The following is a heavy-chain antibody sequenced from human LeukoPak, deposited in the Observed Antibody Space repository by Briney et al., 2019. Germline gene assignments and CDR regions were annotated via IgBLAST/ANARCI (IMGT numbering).Heavy chain of an antibody. V-gene: IGHV3-23*01. Sequence: GGSLRLSCAASGLTLSDAWMSWVRQAPGKGLEWVSAISGSGGSTYYADSVKGRFTISRDNSKNTLYLQMNSLRAEDTAVYYCAKVSVWSGYYSGMDVWGQGTTVTVSS. CDR1: GLTLSDAW. CDR3: AKVSVWSGYYSGMDV. J-gene: IGHJ6*02. D-gene: IGHD3-3*01. CDR2: ISGSGGST.